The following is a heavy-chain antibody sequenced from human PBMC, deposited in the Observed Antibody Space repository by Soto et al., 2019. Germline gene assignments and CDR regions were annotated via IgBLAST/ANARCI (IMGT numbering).Heavy chain of an antibody. CDR3: ARVLRVYDWLPQGAFYI. CDR1: GFTFSDYY. V-gene: IGHV3-11*06. J-gene: IGHJ3*02. D-gene: IGHD3-9*01. Sequence: QVKLVDSGGDLVKPAGSLRLSCAASGFTFSDYYMSWIRQAPGKGLEWVSYISGSGSYTNYADSVKGRFTISRDNAKKSLSLQMNSLRPEDTAVYYCARVLRVYDWLPQGAFYIWGQGTMVTVSS. CDR2: ISGSGSYT.